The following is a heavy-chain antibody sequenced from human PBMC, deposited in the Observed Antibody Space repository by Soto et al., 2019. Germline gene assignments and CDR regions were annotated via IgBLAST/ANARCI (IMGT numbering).Heavy chain of an antibody. CDR3: CYSSSLNYFDY. V-gene: IGHV3-23*01. Sequence: GGSLRLSCAASGFTFSSYAMSWVHQAPGKGLEWVSAISGSGGSTYYADSVKGRFTISRDNSKNTLYLQMNSLRAEDTAVYYCCYSSSLNYFDYWGQGTLVTVSS. D-gene: IGHD6-13*01. CDR1: GFTFSSYA. J-gene: IGHJ4*02. CDR2: ISGSGGST.